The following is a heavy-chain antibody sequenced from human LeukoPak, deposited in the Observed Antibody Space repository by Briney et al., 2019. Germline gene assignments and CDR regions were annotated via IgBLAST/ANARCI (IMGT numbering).Heavy chain of an antibody. J-gene: IGHJ4*02. V-gene: IGHV3-9*01. Sequence: PGGSLRLSCAASGFTFDDYAMHWVRQAPGKGLEWVSGISWNSGSIGYADSVKGRFTISRDNAKNSLYLQMNSLRAEDTAVYYCARVDTISGVVYWGQGTLVTVSS. CDR2: ISWNSGSI. CDR1: GFTFDDYA. CDR3: ARVDTISGVVY. D-gene: IGHD3-3*01.